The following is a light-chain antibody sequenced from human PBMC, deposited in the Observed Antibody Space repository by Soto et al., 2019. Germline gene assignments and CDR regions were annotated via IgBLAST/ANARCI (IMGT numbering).Light chain of an antibody. Sequence: AIQMTQSPPSLSVSVGDRVTITCRASQGIRNELGWYQQKPGKAPKLLIYAASTLQSGVPSRFSGSGSGTDFTLTISSLQPEDFATYYCLQDYNFPWTFGQGTKVEIK. CDR3: LQDYNFPWT. J-gene: IGKJ1*01. CDR1: QGIRNE. V-gene: IGKV1-6*01. CDR2: AAS.